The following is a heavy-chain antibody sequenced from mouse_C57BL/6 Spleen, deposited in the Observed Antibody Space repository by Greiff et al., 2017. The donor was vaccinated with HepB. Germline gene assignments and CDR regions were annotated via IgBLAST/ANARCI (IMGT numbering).Heavy chain of an antibody. V-gene: IGHV1-72*01. CDR1: GYTFTSYW. Sequence: QVQLQQPGAELVKPGASVKLSCKASGYTFTSYWMHWVKQRPGRGLDGIGRIDPNSGVPKYNEKFKSKATLTVDKPSITAYMQLSSLTSEDSAVYYCARSPITTVASDYWGQGTTLTVSS. CDR3: ARSPITTVASDY. J-gene: IGHJ2*01. D-gene: IGHD1-1*01. CDR2: IDPNSGVP.